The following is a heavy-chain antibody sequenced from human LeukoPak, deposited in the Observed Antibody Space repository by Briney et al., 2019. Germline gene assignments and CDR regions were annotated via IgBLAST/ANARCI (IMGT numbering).Heavy chain of an antibody. V-gene: IGHV4-59*01. Sequence: SETLSLTCTVSGVSISSFYWSWIRQPPGKGLEWIGYIYYTGSTNYNPSLKSRVTISVDTSKNQFSLKLSSVTAADTAVYYCARFMVRGVNAFDIWGQGTMVTVSS. D-gene: IGHD3-10*01. CDR3: ARFMVRGVNAFDI. CDR2: IYYTGST. J-gene: IGHJ3*02. CDR1: GVSISSFY.